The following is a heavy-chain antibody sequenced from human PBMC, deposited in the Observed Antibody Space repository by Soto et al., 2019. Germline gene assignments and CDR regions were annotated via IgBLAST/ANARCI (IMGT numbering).Heavy chain of an antibody. CDR1: GGSISSSSYY. D-gene: IGHD6-13*01. V-gene: IGHV4-39*01. Sequence: QLQLQESGPGLVKPSETLSLTCTVSGGSISSSSYYWGWIRQPPGKGLEWIGSIYYSGSTYYNPSLKSRVTISVDTSKNQFSLKLSSVTAADTAFYYCASGYSSSWYPVDFQHWGQGTLVTVSS. J-gene: IGHJ1*01. CDR2: IYYSGST. CDR3: ASGYSSSWYPVDFQH.